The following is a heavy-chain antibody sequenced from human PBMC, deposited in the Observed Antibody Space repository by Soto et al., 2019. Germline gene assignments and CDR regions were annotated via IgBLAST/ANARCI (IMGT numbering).Heavy chain of an antibody. D-gene: IGHD5-18*01. CDR2: ISGSGGST. CDR1: GFTFSSYA. Sequence: VQLLESGGGLVQPGGSLRLSCAASGFTFSSYAMSWVRQAPGKGLEWVSAISGSGGSTYYADSVKGRFTISRDNSKNTLYLQMNSLRAEDTAVYYCAKTAEVDTAMVNVLDYWGQGTLVTVSS. V-gene: IGHV3-23*01. J-gene: IGHJ4*02. CDR3: AKTAEVDTAMVNVLDY.